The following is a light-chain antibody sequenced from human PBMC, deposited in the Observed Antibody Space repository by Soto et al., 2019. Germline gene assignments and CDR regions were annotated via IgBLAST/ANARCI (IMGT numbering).Light chain of an antibody. CDR3: QQYNSYSPM. CDR2: KAS. J-gene: IGKJ1*01. V-gene: IGKV1-5*03. Sequence: DIQMTQSPSSLSASVGDRVSITCRASQSISSWLAWYQQKPGKAPKLLIYKASSLESGVPSRFSGSGSGTEFTLTISSLQPDDFATYYCQQYNSYSPMFGQGTKVDTK. CDR1: QSISSW.